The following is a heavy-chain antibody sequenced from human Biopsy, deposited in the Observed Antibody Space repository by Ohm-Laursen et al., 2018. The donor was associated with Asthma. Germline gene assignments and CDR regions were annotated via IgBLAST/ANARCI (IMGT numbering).Heavy chain of an antibody. CDR2: ISKDASTQ. CDR3: VRDGTDDAFDI. J-gene: IGHJ3*02. D-gene: IGHD1-1*01. Sequence: SSLRLSCAATGSSFSNFAIHWVRQAPGKGLEWVGVISKDASTQDYADSVKGRFTMARDNSKNTLDLQMNSLREEDTAVYYCVRDGTDDAFDIWGQGTVVSVSS. CDR1: GSSFSNFA. V-gene: IGHV3-30*01.